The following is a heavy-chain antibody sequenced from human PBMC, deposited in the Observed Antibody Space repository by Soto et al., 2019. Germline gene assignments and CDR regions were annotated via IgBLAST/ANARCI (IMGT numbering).Heavy chain of an antibody. D-gene: IGHD6-6*01. Sequence: QITLKESGPTLVRPTQTLTLICTLSGFSIDTTGVGVGWVRQPPGKALEWLALIFWNDERRYRPSLESRLSVTKDTSKNQGVLTMADIDPVDTATYYCAHRWEYRSTLLFDFWGQGTLVTVSS. J-gene: IGHJ4*02. CDR3: AHRWEYRSTLLFDF. CDR2: IFWNDER. V-gene: IGHV2-5*01. CDR1: GFSIDTTGVG.